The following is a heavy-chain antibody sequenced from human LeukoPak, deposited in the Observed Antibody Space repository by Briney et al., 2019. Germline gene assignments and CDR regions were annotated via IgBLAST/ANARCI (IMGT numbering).Heavy chain of an antibody. D-gene: IGHD1-26*01. CDR2: IYSGGST. Sequence: GGSLRLSCAASGFTVSSNYMSWVRQAPGKGLEWVSVIYSGGSTYYADSVKGRFTISRHNSKNTLYLQMNSLRAEDTAVYHCARAQTSGSYSYWGQGTLVTVSS. V-gene: IGHV3-53*04. J-gene: IGHJ4*02. CDR1: GFTVSSNY. CDR3: ARAQTSGSYSY.